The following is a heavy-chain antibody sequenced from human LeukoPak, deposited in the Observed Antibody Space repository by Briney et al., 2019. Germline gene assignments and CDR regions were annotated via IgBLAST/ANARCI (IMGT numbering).Heavy chain of an antibody. V-gene: IGHV1-8*03. J-gene: IGHJ3*02. D-gene: IGHD4-17*01. CDR1: GYTFTSYD. CDR2: MNPNSGNT. CDR3: ASVREDDAFDI. Sequence: GASVKVSCKASGYTFTSYDINWVQQATGQGLEWMGWMNPNSGNTGYAQKFQGRVTITRNTSISTAYMELSSLRSEDTAVYYCASVREDDAFDIWGQGTMVTVSS.